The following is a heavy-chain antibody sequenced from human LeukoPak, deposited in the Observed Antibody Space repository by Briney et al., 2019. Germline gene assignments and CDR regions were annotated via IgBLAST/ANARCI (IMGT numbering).Heavy chain of an antibody. D-gene: IGHD3-3*01. CDR2: MNPNSGNT. Sequence: ASVKVSCKASGYTFTSYDINWVRQAPGQGLEWMGWMNPNSGNTGYAQKFQGRVTMTRDASISTAYMELSRLRSDDTAVYYCARATPAYYDFWSGYYKYPLFDYWGQGTLVTVSS. CDR3: ARATPAYYDFWSGYYKYPLFDY. V-gene: IGHV1-8*01. J-gene: IGHJ4*02. CDR1: GYTFTSYD.